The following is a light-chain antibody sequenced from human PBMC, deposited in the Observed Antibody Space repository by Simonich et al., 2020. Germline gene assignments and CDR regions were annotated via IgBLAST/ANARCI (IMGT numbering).Light chain of an antibody. Sequence: QSALTQPASVSGSPGQSITISCTRTRRDVGSYNLGSWYQQHPAKAPKLMIYDVSNRPSGVSNRFSGSTYGNTASLTISGLQAEDEADYYCSSYTSSSTWVFGGGTKLTVL. CDR1: RRDVGSYNL. CDR2: DVS. CDR3: SSYTSSSTWV. J-gene: IGLJ3*02. V-gene: IGLV2-14*02.